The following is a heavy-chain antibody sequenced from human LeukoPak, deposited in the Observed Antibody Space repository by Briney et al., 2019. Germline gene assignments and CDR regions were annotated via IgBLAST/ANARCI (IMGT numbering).Heavy chain of an antibody. CDR2: FYYSGST. CDR1: GGSISSYY. J-gene: IGHJ4*02. CDR3: ARGVFSSSWYEAYGIDY. D-gene: IGHD6-13*01. V-gene: IGHV4-59*12. Sequence: SETLSLTCTVSGGSISSYYWTWFRQPPGKGLEWIGHFYYSGSTRYNPSLESRVTISADTSKNQFSLNLNSVTAADTAVYYCARGVFSSSWYEAYGIDYWGQGTLVTVSS.